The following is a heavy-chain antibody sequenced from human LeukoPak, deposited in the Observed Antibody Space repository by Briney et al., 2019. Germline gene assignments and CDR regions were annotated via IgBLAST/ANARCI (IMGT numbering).Heavy chain of an antibody. J-gene: IGHJ6*03. CDR2: IYYSGST. Sequence: SETLSLTCTVSGGSISSYYWSWLRQPPGKGLEWIGYIYYSGSTNYNPSLKSRVTISVDTSKNQFSLKLSSVTAADTAVYYCARAESMYYYDSSGSKGDYYYYYYIDVWGKRTTVTVSS. CDR3: ARAESMYYYDSSGSKGDYYYYYYIDV. V-gene: IGHV4-59*01. CDR1: GGSISSYY. D-gene: IGHD3-22*01.